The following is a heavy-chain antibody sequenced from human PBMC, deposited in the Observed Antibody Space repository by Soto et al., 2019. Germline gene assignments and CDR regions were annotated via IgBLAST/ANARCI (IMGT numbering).Heavy chain of an antibody. J-gene: IGHJ4*02. CDR3: AHEGD. V-gene: IGHV3-72*01. CDR1: GFTFSDHY. Sequence: EVQMVESGGGLVQPGGSLRLSCAASGFTFSDHYMDWVRQAPGKGLEWVGRTRNKANSYTTEYAASVKGRFTIARDTSKNSLYLQMKRMKTEVTAVYYCAHEGDWGQGTLVTVSS. CDR2: TRNKANSYTT.